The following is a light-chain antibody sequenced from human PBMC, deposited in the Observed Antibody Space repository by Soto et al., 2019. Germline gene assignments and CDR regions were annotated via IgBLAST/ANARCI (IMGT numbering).Light chain of an antibody. Sequence: DIQMTQSPSSLFASVGDRVTITCQASQDISDFLNWYQQKPGKAPKVLIYDTSKLETGVPSRFSGSGSGTHFSPTISSLQSEDSATYFCQEYKTYAFGPGTKVDIK. V-gene: IGKV1-33*01. CDR1: QDISDF. CDR3: QEYKTYA. J-gene: IGKJ2*01. CDR2: DTS.